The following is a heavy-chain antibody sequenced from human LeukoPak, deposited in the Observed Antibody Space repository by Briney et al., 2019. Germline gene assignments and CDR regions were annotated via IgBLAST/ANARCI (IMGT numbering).Heavy chain of an antibody. Sequence: SETLSLTCTVSGGSISSYYWSWIRQPPGKGLEWIGYIYYSGSTNYNPSLKSRVTISVDTSKNQFSLKLSSVTAADTAVYYCARVLPAAIWFDPWGQGTLVTVSS. CDR2: IYYSGST. V-gene: IGHV4-59*01. D-gene: IGHD2-2*01. CDR3: ARVLPAAIWFDP. J-gene: IGHJ5*02. CDR1: GGSISSYY.